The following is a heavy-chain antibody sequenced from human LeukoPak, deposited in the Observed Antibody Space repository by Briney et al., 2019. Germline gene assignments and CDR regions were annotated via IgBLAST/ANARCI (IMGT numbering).Heavy chain of an antibody. V-gene: IGHV4-34*01. CDR1: GGSFSGYY. Sequence: SETLSLTCGVYGGSFSGYYYSWIRQPPGKGLEWIGEINHSGYTNYNPSLKSRVTISVDTSKNQFSLKLSSVTAADTAVYYCARDDRIAAAGKYYYGMDVWGQGTTVTVSS. J-gene: IGHJ6*02. CDR2: INHSGYT. CDR3: ARDDRIAAAGKYYYGMDV. D-gene: IGHD6-13*01.